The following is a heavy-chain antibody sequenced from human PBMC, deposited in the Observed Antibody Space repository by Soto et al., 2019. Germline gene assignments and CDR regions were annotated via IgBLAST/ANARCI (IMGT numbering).Heavy chain of an antibody. V-gene: IGHV6-1*01. D-gene: IGHD3-10*01. CDR3: ARDRQEPGSSPFFLYYYYMDV. J-gene: IGHJ6*03. CDR2: TYYRSKWYN. CDR1: GDSVSSNSAA. Sequence: KQSQTLSLTCAISGDSVSSNSAAWNWIRQSPSRGLEWLGRTYYRSKWYNDYAVSAKSRITINPDTSKNQFSLQLNSVTPEDTAVYYCARDRQEPGSSPFFLYYYYMDVWGKGTTVTVSS.